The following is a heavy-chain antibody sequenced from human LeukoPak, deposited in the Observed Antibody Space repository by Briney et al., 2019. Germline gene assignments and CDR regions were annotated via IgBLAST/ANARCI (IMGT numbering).Heavy chain of an antibody. Sequence: GGSLRLPQAASELTHRIHAMSWVPGPPARGWEGVLTISGGGGGTYYADSVKGRFTVSRDNSKNTLHPQMNSLRAEDTAVYYCARTEMVVVIKYYFDSWGQGTLVTVSS. CDR1: ELTHRIHA. J-gene: IGHJ4*02. CDR3: ARTEMVVVIKYYFDS. V-gene: IGHV3-23*01. D-gene: IGHD3-22*01. CDR2: ISGGGGGT.